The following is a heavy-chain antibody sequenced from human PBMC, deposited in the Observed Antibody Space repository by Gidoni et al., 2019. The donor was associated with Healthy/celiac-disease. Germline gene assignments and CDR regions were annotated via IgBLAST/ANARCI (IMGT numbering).Heavy chain of an antibody. CDR1: GFPFSSYA. CDR2: ISYDGSNK. CDR3: ARDPYYYGSGSHRAGYFDY. V-gene: IGHV3-30-3*01. D-gene: IGHD3-10*01. J-gene: IGHJ4*02. Sequence: QVQLVESGGGVVQPGRSLRLSCAASGFPFSSYAMHWVRQAPGKGLEWVAVISYDGSNKYYADSVKGRFTISRDNSKNTLYLQMNSLRAEDTAVYYCARDPYYYGSGSHRAGYFDYWGQGTLVTVSS.